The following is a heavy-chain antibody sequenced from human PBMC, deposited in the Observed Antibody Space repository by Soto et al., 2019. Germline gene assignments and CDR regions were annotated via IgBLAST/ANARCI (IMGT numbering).Heavy chain of an antibody. J-gene: IGHJ6*02. CDR1: GGTFNDST. D-gene: IGHD1-1*01. CDR2: IIPIFDTA. Sequence: QVQLVQSGAELRKPGSSVKVSCKASGGTFNDSTINWVRQAPGQRLEWMGGIIPIFDTANYAEKFQGRVTITADESTSTSFMEVSSLRSEDTAVYYCARNGTLTGYSYGMDVWGQGTMVTVSS. CDR3: ARNGTLTGYSYGMDV. V-gene: IGHV1-69*01.